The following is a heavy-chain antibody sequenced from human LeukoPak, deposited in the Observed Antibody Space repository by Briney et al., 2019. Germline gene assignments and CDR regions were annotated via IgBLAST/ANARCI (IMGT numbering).Heavy chain of an antibody. V-gene: IGHV1-24*01. J-gene: IGHJ4*02. CDR1: GYTLTELS. D-gene: IGHD1-26*01. Sequence: GASVKVSCKVSGYTLTELSMHWVRQAPGKGLEWMGGFDPEDGETIYAQKFQGRVTMTEDTSTDTAYMELSSLRSEDTAVYYCATAPSIVVATAALDYWGQGTLVTVSS. CDR3: ATAPSIVVATAALDY. CDR2: FDPEDGET.